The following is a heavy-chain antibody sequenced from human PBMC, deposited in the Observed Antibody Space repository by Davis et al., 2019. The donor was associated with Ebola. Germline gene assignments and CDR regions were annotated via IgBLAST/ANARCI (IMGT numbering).Heavy chain of an antibody. D-gene: IGHD3/OR15-3a*01. CDR3: ARRAAVDFWGNYYYMDV. Sequence: GESLKISCKGSGYSFTSYWIGWVRQMPGKGLEWMGIIYPGDSDTRYSPSFQGQVTISADKSISTAYLQWSSLKASDTAMYYCARRAAVDFWGNYYYMDVWGKGTTVTVSS. V-gene: IGHV5-51*01. J-gene: IGHJ6*03. CDR1: GYSFTSYW. CDR2: IYPGDSDT.